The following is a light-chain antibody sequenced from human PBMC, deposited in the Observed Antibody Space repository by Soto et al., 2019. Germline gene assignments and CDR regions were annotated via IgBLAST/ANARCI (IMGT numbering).Light chain of an antibody. CDR1: QSISSY. CDR2: DAS. CDR3: QQYGGSKLS. V-gene: IGKV3-11*01. Sequence: VLAQSXDTVSLPTQEXXXXXSXASQSISSYLAWYQQKXGQAPRLLIYDASXRATGIPARFSGSGSGTDFTLTISGLEPEDFAVYYCQQYGGSKLSFGGGTKVDIK. J-gene: IGKJ4*01.